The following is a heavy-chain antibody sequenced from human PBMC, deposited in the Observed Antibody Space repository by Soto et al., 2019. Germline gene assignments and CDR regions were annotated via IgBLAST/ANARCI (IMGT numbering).Heavy chain of an antibody. V-gene: IGHV1-69*02. CDR2: IIPILGIA. CDR3: ASLRGYDWGGGTHDY. Sequence: ASVKVSCKASGGTFSSYTISWVRQAPGQGLEWMGRIIPILGIANYAQKFQGRVTITADKSTSTAYMELSSLRSEDTAVYYCASLRGYDWGGGTHDYWGQGTLVTVSS. CDR1: GGTFSSYT. D-gene: IGHD5-18*01. J-gene: IGHJ4*02.